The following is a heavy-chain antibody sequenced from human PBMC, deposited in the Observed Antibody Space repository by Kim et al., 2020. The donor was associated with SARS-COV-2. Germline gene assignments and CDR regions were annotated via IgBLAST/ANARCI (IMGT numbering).Heavy chain of an antibody. D-gene: IGHD2-15*01. Sequence: ASVKVSCKASGYKINNYDINWVRQAPGQGLEWMGWISTYNGNTDLAQKVKGRATLTTDTSTNTAYMLLRSLRYDDTAIYYCARETSPYCSGGACRGWSHWGQGTLLTVSS. V-gene: IGHV1-18*01. CDR2: ISTYNGNT. CDR1: GYKINNYD. CDR3: ARETSPYCSGGACRGWSH. J-gene: IGHJ4*02.